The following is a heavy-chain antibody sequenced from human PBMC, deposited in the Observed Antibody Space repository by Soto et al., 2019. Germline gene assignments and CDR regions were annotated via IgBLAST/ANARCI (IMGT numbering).Heavy chain of an antibody. J-gene: IGHJ4*02. D-gene: IGHD4-17*01. CDR3: AKGWDGYGDYRLFVY. Sequence: QVQLVESGGGVVQPGRSLRLSCAASGFTFSSYGMHWVRQAPGKGLEWVAVISYDGSNKYYADSVKGRFTISRDNSKNTLYLQMNSLRAEDTAVYYCAKGWDGYGDYRLFVYWGQGTLVTVSS. V-gene: IGHV3-30*18. CDR2: ISYDGSNK. CDR1: GFTFSSYG.